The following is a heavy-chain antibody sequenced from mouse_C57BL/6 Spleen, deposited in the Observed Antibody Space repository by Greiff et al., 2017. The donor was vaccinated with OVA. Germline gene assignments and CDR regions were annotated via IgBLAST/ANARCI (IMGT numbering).Heavy chain of an antibody. CDR2: ISYDGSN. J-gene: IGHJ1*03. Sequence: EVKLVESGPGLVKPSQSLSLTCSVTGYSITSGYYWNWIRQFPGNKLEWMGYISYDGSNNYNPSLKNRISITRDTSKNQFFLKLNSVTTEDTATYHCARGNGYHWYFDVWGTGTTVTVSS. D-gene: IGHD2-2*01. CDR1: GYSITSGYY. V-gene: IGHV3-6*01. CDR3: ARGNGYHWYFDV.